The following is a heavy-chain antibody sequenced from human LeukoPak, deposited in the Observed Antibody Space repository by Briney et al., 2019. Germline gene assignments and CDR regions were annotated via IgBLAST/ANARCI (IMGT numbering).Heavy chain of an antibody. Sequence: AGGSLRLSCAGSGFTFSDYYMTWIRQAPGKGLEWVSYISGSGSDISYADSVKGRFTISRDNARNSLYLQMNSLRAEDTAVYYCSREPRLVDYWGQGTLVTVSS. V-gene: IGHV3-11*01. D-gene: IGHD6-25*01. CDR2: ISGSGSDI. CDR1: GFTFSDYY. CDR3: SREPRLVDY. J-gene: IGHJ4*02.